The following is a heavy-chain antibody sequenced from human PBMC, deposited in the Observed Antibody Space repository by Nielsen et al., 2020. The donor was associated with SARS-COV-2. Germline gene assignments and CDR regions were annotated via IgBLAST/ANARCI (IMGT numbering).Heavy chain of an antibody. CDR2: IIPILGIA. J-gene: IGHJ6*02. Sequence: SMKVSCKASGGTFSSYAISWVRQAPGQGLEWMGRIIPILGIANYAQKFQGRVTITADKSTSTAYMELSSLRSEDTAVYYCARGSAHYYGMDVWGQGTTVTVSS. CDR3: ARGSAHYYGMDV. CDR1: GGTFSSYA. V-gene: IGHV1-69*04.